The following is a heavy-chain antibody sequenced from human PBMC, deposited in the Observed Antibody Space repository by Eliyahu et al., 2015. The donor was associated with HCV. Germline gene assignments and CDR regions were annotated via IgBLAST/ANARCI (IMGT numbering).Heavy chain of an antibody. Sequence: QVQLVQSGAEVKKPGASVKVSCKASGYTFTSYYMHWVRQAPGQGLEWMGIINPSGGSTSYAQKFQGRVTMTRDTSTSTVYMELSSLRSEDTAVYYCAALDEEGDGRFDPWGQGTLVTVSS. D-gene: IGHD3-10*01. V-gene: IGHV1-46*01. J-gene: IGHJ5*02. CDR2: INPSGGST. CDR1: GYTFTSYY. CDR3: AALDEEGDGRFDP.